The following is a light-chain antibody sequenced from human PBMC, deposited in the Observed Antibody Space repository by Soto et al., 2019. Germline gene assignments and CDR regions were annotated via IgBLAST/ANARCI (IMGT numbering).Light chain of an antibody. Sequence: DIQMTQSPSTLSASVGDRVTITCRASQSISSWLAWYQQKPGKDPKLLIYKAYSLESGVPSRLSVSGSGTEFTLTISSLQPDDFATYYCQHYNSSPWTFGQGTKVEIK. CDR3: QHYNSSPWT. J-gene: IGKJ1*01. CDR2: KAY. CDR1: QSISSW. V-gene: IGKV1-5*03.